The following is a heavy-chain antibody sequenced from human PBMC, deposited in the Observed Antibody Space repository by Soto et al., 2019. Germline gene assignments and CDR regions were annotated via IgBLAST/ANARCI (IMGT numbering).Heavy chain of an antibody. Sequence: QVQLVQSGAEVKKPGASVKVSCKSSGYTFTSYGISWVRQAPGQGLEWMGWSSAYNGNTNYAQKLQGRVTMTTDTSTTTANMELKSLRLNDTAVYYCARLLAYHFWSGTSHGMDDWGQGTTVTVSS. D-gene: IGHD3-3*01. CDR3: ARLLAYHFWSGTSHGMDD. V-gene: IGHV1-18*01. CDR1: GYTFTSYG. CDR2: SSAYNGNT. J-gene: IGHJ6*02.